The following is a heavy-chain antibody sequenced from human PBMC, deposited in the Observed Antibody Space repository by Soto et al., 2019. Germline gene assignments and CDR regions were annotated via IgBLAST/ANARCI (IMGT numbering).Heavy chain of an antibody. D-gene: IGHD2-2*01. CDR1: GYTFTGYY. Sequence: ASVKVSCKASGYTFTGYYMHWVRQAPGQGLEWMGWINPNSGGTNYAQKFQGRVTMTRDTSINTAFMELSRLRYDDTVVYYCARLFQSGPLLSQNFDYWGQGTLVTVSS. CDR2: INPNSGGT. CDR3: ARLFQSGPLLSQNFDY. V-gene: IGHV1-2*02. J-gene: IGHJ4*02.